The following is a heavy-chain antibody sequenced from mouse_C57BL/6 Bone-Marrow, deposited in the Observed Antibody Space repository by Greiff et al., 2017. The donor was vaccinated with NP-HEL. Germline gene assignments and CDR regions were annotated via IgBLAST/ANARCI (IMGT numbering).Heavy chain of an antibody. V-gene: IGHV14-4*01. Sequence: VQLQQSGAELVRPGASVKLSCTASGFNIKDDYMHWVKQRPEQGLEWIGWIDPENGDTEYASKFQGKATITADTSSNTAYLQLSSLTSEDTAVYYCTTYYYGGGYFDYWGQGTTLTVSS. CDR3: TTYYYGGGYFDY. CDR2: IDPENGDT. CDR1: GFNIKDDY. D-gene: IGHD1-1*01. J-gene: IGHJ2*01.